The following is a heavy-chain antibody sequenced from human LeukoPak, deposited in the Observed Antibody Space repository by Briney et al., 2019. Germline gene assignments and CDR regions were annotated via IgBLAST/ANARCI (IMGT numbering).Heavy chain of an antibody. CDR2: IWYDGSHE. Sequence: GRSLSLSCAASGFTFNSYAMHWVRQAPGKGLEWVGVIWYDGSHEYYADSVKGRFTISRDNSKNTLYLQMNSLRAEDTAMYYCARDRTYWADYWGQGTLVTVSS. CDR3: ARDRTYWADY. CDR1: GFTFNSYA. J-gene: IGHJ4*02. D-gene: IGHD2-8*02. V-gene: IGHV3-33*08.